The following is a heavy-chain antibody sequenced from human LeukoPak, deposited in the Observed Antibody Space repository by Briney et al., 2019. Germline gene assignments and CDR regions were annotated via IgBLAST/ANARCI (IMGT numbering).Heavy chain of an antibody. CDR2: INPDGSEK. CDR3: AGPYINGPPFDH. D-gene: IGHD2-8*01. J-gene: IGHJ4*02. CDR1: GFTFSAYW. V-gene: IGHV3-7*01. Sequence: GGSLRLSCAASGFTFSAYWMTWVRQAPGKGLEWVADINPDGSEKHYVDSVKGRFTISRDNSKDTLFLQINSLRVDDTAIYYCAGPYINGPPFDHWGQGTLVTVSS.